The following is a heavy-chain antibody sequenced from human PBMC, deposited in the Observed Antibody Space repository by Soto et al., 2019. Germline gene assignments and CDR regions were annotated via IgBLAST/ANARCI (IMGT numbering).Heavy chain of an antibody. V-gene: IGHV4-30-2*05. CDR1: GGSISSGGYS. D-gene: IGHD3-3*01. CDR2: IYHSGST. CDR3: ARDRITIFGVVPPFYGTDV. J-gene: IGHJ6*02. Sequence: SETLSLTCAVSGGSISSGGYSWSWIRQPPGKGLEWIGYIYHSGSTYYNPSLKSRVTISVDTSKNQFSLKLSSVTAADTAVYYCARDRITIFGVVPPFYGTDVWGQGTTVTVSS.